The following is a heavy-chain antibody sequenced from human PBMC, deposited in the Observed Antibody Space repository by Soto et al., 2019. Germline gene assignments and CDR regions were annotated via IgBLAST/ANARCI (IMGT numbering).Heavy chain of an antibody. D-gene: IGHD3-22*01. CDR3: ARDRGPSSGYYPYWFDP. Sequence: QVQLVQSGAEVKKPGSSVKVSCKASGGTFSSYAISWVRQAPGQGLEWMGEIIPIFGTANYAQKFQGRVTITAXXSXSXXSMELSSLGSEDTAVYYCARDRGPSSGYYPYWFDPWGQGTLVTVSS. J-gene: IGHJ5*02. V-gene: IGHV1-69*12. CDR1: GGTFSSYA. CDR2: IIPIFGTA.